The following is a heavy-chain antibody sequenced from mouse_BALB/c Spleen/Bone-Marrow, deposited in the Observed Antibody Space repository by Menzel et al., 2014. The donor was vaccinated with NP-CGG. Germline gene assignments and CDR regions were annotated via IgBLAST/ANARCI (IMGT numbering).Heavy chain of an antibody. CDR3: ARGFPFDY. V-gene: IGHV1-87*01. CDR2: IYPGDGDT. CDR1: GYTFTSYW. Sequence: VQLVESGAELARPGASVKLSCKASGYTFTSYWMQWVKQRPGQGLEWIGAIYPGDGDTRYTQKFKGKATLTADKSSSTAYMQLSSLASEDSAVYYCARGFPFDYWGQGTTITVSS. J-gene: IGHJ2*01.